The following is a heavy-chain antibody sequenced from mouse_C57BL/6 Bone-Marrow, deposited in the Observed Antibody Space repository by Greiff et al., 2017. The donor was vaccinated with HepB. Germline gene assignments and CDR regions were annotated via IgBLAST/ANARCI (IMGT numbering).Heavy chain of an antibody. Sequence: VQLQQPGTELVKPGASVKLSCKASGYTFTSYWMHWVKQRPGQGLEWIGNINPSNGGTNYNEKFKSKATLTVDKSSSTAYMQLSSLTSEDSAVYYCARTRLERPWYFDVWGTGTTVTVSS. V-gene: IGHV1-53*01. CDR3: ARTRLERPWYFDV. J-gene: IGHJ1*03. D-gene: IGHD2-12*01. CDR1: GYTFTSYW. CDR2: INPSNGGT.